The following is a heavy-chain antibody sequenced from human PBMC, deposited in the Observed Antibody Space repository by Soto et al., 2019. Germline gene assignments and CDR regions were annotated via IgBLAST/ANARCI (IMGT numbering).Heavy chain of an antibody. J-gene: IGHJ4*02. CDR1: GGSVNSAY. CDR3: ARTDAYNSSFFDS. CDR2: IFHTGRT. D-gene: IGHD6-6*01. Sequence: QVQLQEMGPGLVNPSQTLTITCTVSGGSVNSAYWSWIRQLPGKGLEWMGNIFHTGRTFYNPSVKSRVAISIDTSKPLVSLKVRSVTAADTAVYYCARTDAYNSSFFDSWGQGIVVTVSS. V-gene: IGHV4-31*03.